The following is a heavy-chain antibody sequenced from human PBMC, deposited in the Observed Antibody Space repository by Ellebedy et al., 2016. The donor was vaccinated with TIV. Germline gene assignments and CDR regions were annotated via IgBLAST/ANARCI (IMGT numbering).Heavy chain of an antibody. V-gene: IGHV3-7*03. CDR2: IKQDGSEK. J-gene: IGHJ6*03. CDR3: ARDLLCSSTSCSHYYYYYMDV. D-gene: IGHD2-2*01. Sequence: GESLKISXAASGFTFSSYWMSWVRQAPGKGLEWVANIKQDGSEKYYVDSVKGRFTISRDNAKNSLYLQMNSLRAEDTAVYYCARDLLCSSTSCSHYYYYYMDVWGKGTTVTVSS. CDR1: GFTFSSYW.